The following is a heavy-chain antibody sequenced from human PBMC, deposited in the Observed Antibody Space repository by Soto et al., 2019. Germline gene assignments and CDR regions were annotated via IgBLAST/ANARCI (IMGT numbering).Heavy chain of an antibody. Sequence: QLQLQESGPGLVKPSETLSLTCTVSGGSISSGSYFWGWIRQPPGKGSEWIGSIYYGGSTYYNPSLKSRVTISVDTSKNQFSLKLSSVTAADTAVYYCARLETTVITSPWFDPWGQGTLVTVSS. CDR1: GGSISSGSYF. V-gene: IGHV4-39*01. CDR2: IYYGGST. CDR3: ARLETTVITSPWFDP. D-gene: IGHD4-4*01. J-gene: IGHJ5*02.